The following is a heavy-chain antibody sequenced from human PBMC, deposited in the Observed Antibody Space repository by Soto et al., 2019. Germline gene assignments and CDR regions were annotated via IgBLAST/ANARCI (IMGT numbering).Heavy chain of an antibody. CDR1: GSTFSSDA. J-gene: IGHJ4*02. CDR2: ISGSGGST. D-gene: IGHD3-16*02. V-gene: IGHV3-23*01. Sequence: EVQLLESGGGLVQPGGSLRLSCAASGSTFSSDAMSWVRQAPGKGLEWVSAISGSGGSTYDEDSVKGRFTISRDNTKNTLYLQMISLRAEDTAVYYCAKVWGSYRPPEDWGQGTLVTVSS. CDR3: AKVWGSYRPPED.